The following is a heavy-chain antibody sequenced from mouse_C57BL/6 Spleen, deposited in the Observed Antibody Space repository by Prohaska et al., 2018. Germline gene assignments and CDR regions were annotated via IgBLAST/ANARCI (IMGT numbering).Heavy chain of an antibody. CDR2: IYPGSGNT. Sequence: QVQLKQSGAELVRPGASVKLSCKASGYTFTDYYINWVKQRPGQGLEWIARIYPGSGNTYYNEKLKGKATLTAEKSSSTAYMQLSSLTSEDSAVYFCAREGNSLGYWGQGTTLTVSS. D-gene: IGHD2-1*01. CDR3: AREGNSLGY. J-gene: IGHJ2*01. V-gene: IGHV1-76*01. CDR1: GYTFTDYY.